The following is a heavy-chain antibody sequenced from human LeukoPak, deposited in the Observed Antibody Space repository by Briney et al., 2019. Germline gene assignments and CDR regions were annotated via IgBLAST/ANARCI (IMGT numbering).Heavy chain of an antibody. CDR3: AKDRTGAGTYYFDY. D-gene: IGHD6-13*01. CDR2: ISGSGGST. V-gene: IGHV3-23*01. Sequence: GGSLRLSCAASGFTFSSYAMSWVRQAPGKGLEWVSAISGSGGSTYYADSVKGRFTISRDNSKNTLYLQTNSLRAEDTAVYYCAKDRTGAGTYYFDYWGQGTLVTVPS. CDR1: GFTFSSYA. J-gene: IGHJ4*02.